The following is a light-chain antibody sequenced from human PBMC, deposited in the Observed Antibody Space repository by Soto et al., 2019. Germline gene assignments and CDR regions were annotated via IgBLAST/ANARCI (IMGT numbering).Light chain of an antibody. CDR1: SSEVGSYNR. CDR2: EVN. CDR3: SLYISGSTYV. V-gene: IGLV2-18*01. Sequence: QSVLTQPPSVSGSPGQSVTISCTGTSSEVGSYNRLSWYQQPPGTAPKLIMYEVNTRPSGVPDRFSGSKSGSTASLTISGLQAEDEADYYCSLYISGSTYVFGTGTKVTVL. J-gene: IGLJ1*01.